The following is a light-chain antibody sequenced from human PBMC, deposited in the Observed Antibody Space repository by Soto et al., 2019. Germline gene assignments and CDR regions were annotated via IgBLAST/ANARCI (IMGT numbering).Light chain of an antibody. CDR1: QDIGNF. CDR2: DAA. CDR3: QQYDRLTIT. V-gene: IGKV1-33*01. J-gene: IGKJ5*01. Sequence: DIQMTQSPSSLSASVGDRVTITCQASQDIGNFLTWYQQTPGRAPVIXIYDAANLETGVPPRFSGSGSGRDFTRTISSLQPEDIAAYYCQQYDRLTITFGQGTRLEIK.